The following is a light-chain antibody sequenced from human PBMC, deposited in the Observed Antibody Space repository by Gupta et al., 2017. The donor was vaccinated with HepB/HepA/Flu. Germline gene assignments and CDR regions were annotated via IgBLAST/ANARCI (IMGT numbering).Light chain of an antibody. CDR3: MQAQQCPPT. CDR1: QRILYKTVYNF. Sequence: DIVLTTSPLSLPVTPGAPASITCRSSQRILYKTVYNFLDWYLQKPGQSPQLLIYLGSYRSSGVPDRFSGSGSGTDFTLKISTVEAEDVGIYYCMQAQQCPPTFGQGTKLEIK. CDR2: LGS. J-gene: IGKJ2*01. V-gene: IGKV2-28*01.